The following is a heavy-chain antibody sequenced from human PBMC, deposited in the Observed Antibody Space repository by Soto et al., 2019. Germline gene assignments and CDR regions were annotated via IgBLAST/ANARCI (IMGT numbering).Heavy chain of an antibody. J-gene: IGHJ6*02. CDR1: GFTFSSYS. CDR3: AKDGAAGSVFDV. CDR2: ISSSSSTI. V-gene: IGHV3-48*01. D-gene: IGHD6-13*01. Sequence: PGGSLRLSCAASGFTFSSYSMNWVRQAPGKGLEWVSYISSSSSTIYYADSVKGRFTISRDNAKNSLFLQLHNLRADDSAVYYCAKDGAAGSVFDVWGQGTTVTVAS.